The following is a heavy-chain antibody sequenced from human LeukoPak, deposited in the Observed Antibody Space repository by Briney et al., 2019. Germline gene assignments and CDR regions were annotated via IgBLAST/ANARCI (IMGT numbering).Heavy chain of an antibody. CDR1: GYTFTSYD. J-gene: IGHJ4*02. V-gene: IGHV1-8*01. CDR3: ARAGRSMGVVSLDGY. CDR2: MNPNSGNT. D-gene: IGHD4-23*01. Sequence: GASVKVSCKASGYTFTSYDINWVRQATGQGLEWMGWMNPNSGNTGYARKFQGRVTMTRNTSISTAYMELSSLRSEDTAVYYCARAGRSMGVVSLDGYWGQGTLVTVSS.